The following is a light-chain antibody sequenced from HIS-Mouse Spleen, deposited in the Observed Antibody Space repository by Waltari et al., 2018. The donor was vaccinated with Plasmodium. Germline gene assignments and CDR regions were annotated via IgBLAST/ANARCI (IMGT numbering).Light chain of an antibody. Sequence: QSVLTQPPSVSGAPGQRVTISCTGSSSNIGAGYDVHWYQQLPGTAPKLLIYGNSNRPSGVPDGCSGSKSGTSSSLAITGLQAEDEADYDCQSYDSSLSGPWVFGGGTKLTVL. J-gene: IGLJ3*02. CDR2: GNS. CDR3: QSYDSSLSGPWV. V-gene: IGLV1-40*01. CDR1: SSNIGAGYD.